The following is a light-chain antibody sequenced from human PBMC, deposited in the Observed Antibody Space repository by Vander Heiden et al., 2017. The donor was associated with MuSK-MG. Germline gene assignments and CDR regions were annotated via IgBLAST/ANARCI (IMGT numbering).Light chain of an antibody. J-gene: IGLJ2*01. CDR2: GKN. CDR1: SLRSDY. CDR3: NSRDSSGNHVV. V-gene: IGLV3-19*01. Sequence: SSALTQDPAVSVALGQTGRITCQGDSLRSDYSSWYQQKPGQAPVLVIYGKNNRPSGIPDRFSGSSSGNTASLTITGAQAEDEADYYCNSRDSSGNHVVFGGGTKLTVL.